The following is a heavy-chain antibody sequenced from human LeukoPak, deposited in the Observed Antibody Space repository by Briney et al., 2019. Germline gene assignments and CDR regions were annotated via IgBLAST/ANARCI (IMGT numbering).Heavy chain of an antibody. D-gene: IGHD3-22*01. CDR1: GFTFSSYA. J-gene: IGHJ3*02. Sequence: GESLRLSCAASGFTFSSYAMSWVRQAPGKGLEWVSAISGSGGSTYYADSVKGRFTISRDNSKNTLYLQMNSLRAEDTAVYYCAKRYYYDSSGYYWPPDAFDIWGQGTMVTVSS. CDR3: AKRYYYDSSGYYWPPDAFDI. CDR2: ISGSGGST. V-gene: IGHV3-23*01.